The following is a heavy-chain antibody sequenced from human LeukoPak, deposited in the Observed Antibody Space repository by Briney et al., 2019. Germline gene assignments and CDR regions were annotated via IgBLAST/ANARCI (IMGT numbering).Heavy chain of an antibody. Sequence: ASVKVSCKVSGYTFTSYDINWVRQPTGQGHEWVGWMNPNSGNTGYAHKSQGRVTMTRNTSISTAYMELSSLRSEDTAVYYCARDGREWERDAFDIWGQGTMVTVSS. V-gene: IGHV1-8*01. CDR2: MNPNSGNT. CDR1: GYTFTSYD. D-gene: IGHD1-26*01. J-gene: IGHJ3*02. CDR3: ARDGREWERDAFDI.